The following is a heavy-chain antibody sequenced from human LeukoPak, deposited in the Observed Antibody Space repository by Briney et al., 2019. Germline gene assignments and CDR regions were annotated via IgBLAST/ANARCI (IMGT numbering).Heavy chain of an antibody. CDR2: ISAYNGNT. D-gene: IGHD1-20*01. J-gene: IGHJ4*02. V-gene: IGHV1-18*01. CDR1: GYTFTSYG. Sequence: ASVKVSCKASGYTFTSYGISWVRQAPGQGLEWMGWISAYNGNTNYAQKLQGRVTMTTDTSTSTAYMELRSLRSDDTAVYYCARDRRGITGTTLHYWGQGTLVTVSS. CDR3: ARDRRGITGTTLHY.